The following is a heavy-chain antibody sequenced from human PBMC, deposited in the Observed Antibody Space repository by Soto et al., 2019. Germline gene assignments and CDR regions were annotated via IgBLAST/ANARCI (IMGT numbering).Heavy chain of an antibody. J-gene: IGHJ4*02. V-gene: IGHV3-30*18. Sequence: GGSLRLSCAASGFTFSSYGMHWVRQAPGKGLEWVAVISYDGSNKYYADSVKGRFTISRDNSKNTLYLQMNSLRAEDTAVYYCAKGRFKSYRSSPQGDYWGQGTLVTVSS. CDR2: ISYDGSNK. CDR1: GFTFSSYG. D-gene: IGHD6-6*01. CDR3: AKGRFKSYRSSPQGDY.